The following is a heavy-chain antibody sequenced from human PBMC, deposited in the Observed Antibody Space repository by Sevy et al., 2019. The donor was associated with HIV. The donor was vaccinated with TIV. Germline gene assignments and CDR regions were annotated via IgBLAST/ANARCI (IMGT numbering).Heavy chain of an antibody. V-gene: IGHV3-48*03. CDR3: AGDLPPSATTVAHFDY. Sequence: GGSLRLSCTASGFPFGSYEMNWVRQAPGKGLEWVSYISNSGSAKYYSDSVRGRFTISRDNAKNSLYLQMNSLRADDTAVYYCAGDLPPSATTVAHFDYWGRGTLVTVSS. J-gene: IGHJ4*02. CDR1: GFPFGSYE. CDR2: ISNSGSAK. D-gene: IGHD4-17*01.